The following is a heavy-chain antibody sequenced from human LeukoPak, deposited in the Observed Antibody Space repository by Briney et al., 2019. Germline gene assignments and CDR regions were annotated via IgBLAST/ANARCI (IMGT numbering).Heavy chain of an antibody. V-gene: IGHV3-53*01. D-gene: IGHD4-23*01. CDR1: GFTVSSNY. J-gene: IGHJ4*02. CDR3: ARAYAGNPGCYEY. Sequence: GGSLRLSCAASGFTVSSNYMSWVRQAPGKGLEWVSVIYSGGSTDYADSVKGRFTISRDISKNTVYIQMSSLRVDDTAIYYCARAYAGNPGCYEYWGQGTLVTVSS. CDR2: IYSGGST.